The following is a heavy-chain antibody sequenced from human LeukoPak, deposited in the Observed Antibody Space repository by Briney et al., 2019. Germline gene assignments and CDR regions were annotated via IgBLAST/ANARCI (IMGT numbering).Heavy chain of an antibody. CDR3: ARALPLLGGNRDAFDI. CDR2: INPNRGGT. J-gene: IGHJ3*02. Sequence: GASVKVSCKASGFTFTAYYMHWVRQAPGQRLEWMGWINPNRGGTNYAQKFQGRVIMTWDTSISTASMELSRLRSDDTAVYYCARALPLLGGNRDAFDIWGQGTMVTVSS. D-gene: IGHD3-16*01. V-gene: IGHV1-2*02. CDR1: GFTFTAYY.